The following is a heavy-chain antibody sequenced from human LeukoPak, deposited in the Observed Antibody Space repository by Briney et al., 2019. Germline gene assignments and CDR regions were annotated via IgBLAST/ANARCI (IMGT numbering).Heavy chain of an antibody. J-gene: IGHJ4*02. CDR1: GFTFSSYE. V-gene: IGHV3-48*03. Sequence: PGGSLRLSCAASGFTFSSYEMNWVRQAPGKGLEWVSYISSSGSTIYYADSVKGRFTISRDNAKNSLYLQMNSQRAEDTAVYYCAAVIRWLGNDYWGQGTLVTVPS. CDR2: ISSSGSTI. D-gene: IGHD5-24*01. CDR3: AAVIRWLGNDY.